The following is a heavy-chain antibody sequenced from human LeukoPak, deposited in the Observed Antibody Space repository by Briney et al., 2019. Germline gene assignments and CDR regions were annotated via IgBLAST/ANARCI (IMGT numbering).Heavy chain of an antibody. J-gene: IGHJ4*02. CDR1: GFTFSSYW. V-gene: IGHV3-33*08. CDR2: IWYDGSNK. Sequence: GGSLRLSCAASGFTFSSYWMNRARKAPGKGLEWVAVIWYDGSNKYYGDSVKGRFTISRDNSKNTLYLQMNSLRAEDTAVYYCARGDYYDSSGYGDYWGQGTLVTVSS. D-gene: IGHD3-22*01. CDR3: ARGDYYDSSGYGDY.